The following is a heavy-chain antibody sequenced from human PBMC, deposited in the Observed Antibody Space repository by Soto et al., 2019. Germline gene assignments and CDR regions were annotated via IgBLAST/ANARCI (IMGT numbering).Heavy chain of an antibody. J-gene: IGHJ4*02. CDR1: GGSISSNNW. Sequence: QVQLQESGPGLVKPSETLSLTCAVSGGSISSNNWWSWVRQTPGKGLEWIGEIYHSGSTNYNPSPKKRVTISLAKSKNQCSLSLTSMTAADTAVYYCARREGDCRGGSCPFYHDWGQGTLVTASS. CDR2: IYHSGST. V-gene: IGHV4-4*02. D-gene: IGHD2-15*01. CDR3: ARREGDCRGGSCPFYHD.